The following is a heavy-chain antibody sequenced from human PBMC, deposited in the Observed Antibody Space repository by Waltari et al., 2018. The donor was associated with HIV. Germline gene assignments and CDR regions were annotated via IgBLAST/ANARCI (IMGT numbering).Heavy chain of an antibody. CDR3: ASLYNYVWGSPPPFDY. Sequence: EVQLVESGGGLVQPGGSLRLSCAASGFTFSSYWMHWVRQAPGKGLVWDSGINSDASSTNYADSVKGRFTLSRDNAKNTVYLQMNSLRAEDTALYYCASLYNYVWGSPPPFDYWGQGTLVTVSS. J-gene: IGHJ4*02. CDR1: GFTFSSYW. D-gene: IGHD3-16*01. V-gene: IGHV3-74*01. CDR2: INSDASST.